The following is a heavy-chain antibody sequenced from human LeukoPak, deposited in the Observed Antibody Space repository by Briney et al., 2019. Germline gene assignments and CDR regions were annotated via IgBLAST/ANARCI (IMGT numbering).Heavy chain of an antibody. CDR1: GFTFSNYC. Sequence: GGSLRLSCATSGFTFSNYCMNWVRQAPGKGLEWVSGISGSGGSTYYADSVKGRFTISRDNSKNTLYLQMNSLRAEDTAVYYCAKREYDSGGYMMGYWGQGTLVIVSS. CDR2: ISGSGGST. J-gene: IGHJ4*02. V-gene: IGHV3-23*01. CDR3: AKREYDSGGYMMGY. D-gene: IGHD3-22*01.